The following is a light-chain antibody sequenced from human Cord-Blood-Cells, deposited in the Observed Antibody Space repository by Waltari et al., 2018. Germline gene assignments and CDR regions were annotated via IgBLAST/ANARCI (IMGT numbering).Light chain of an antibody. Sequence: AIRITQSPSSLSASTGDRVTITCRASQGISCYLAWYQQKPGKAAKLLIYAASTWQSGVPSRFSGSGSGTDFTRTISCLQSEDFATYYCQQYYSYPWTFGQGTKVEIK. V-gene: IGKV1-8*01. CDR3: QQYYSYPWT. CDR1: QGISCY. J-gene: IGKJ1*01. CDR2: AAS.